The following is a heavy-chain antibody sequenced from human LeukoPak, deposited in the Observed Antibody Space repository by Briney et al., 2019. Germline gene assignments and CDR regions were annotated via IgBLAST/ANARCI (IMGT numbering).Heavy chain of an antibody. J-gene: IGHJ3*02. D-gene: IGHD3-10*01. V-gene: IGHV3-21*06. CDR2: ISDNSKYI. CDR1: DFSVSHHY. CDR3: AGAGSSLDALDI. Sequence: GGSLRLSCAASDFSVSHHYMNWVRQAPGKGLEWVSSISDNSKYIFYIDSVRGRFTISRDNAKNSLFLQMNSLRVEDTAVYYCAGAGSSLDALDIWGQGTVVTVSS.